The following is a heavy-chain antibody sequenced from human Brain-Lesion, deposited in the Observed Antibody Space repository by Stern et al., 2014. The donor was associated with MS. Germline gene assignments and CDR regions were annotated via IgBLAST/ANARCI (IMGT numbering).Heavy chain of an antibody. V-gene: IGHV4-4*02. CDR2: SDHSGST. CDR3: ARFPASRPHVFDS. D-gene: IGHD6-13*01. CDR1: GGSISSSNW. Sequence: QVQLQESGPGLVKPSGTLSLTCAVSGGSISSSNWWSWVRQSPGKGLEWIGESDHSGSTIYNPSLKGRVTVSVDKSKNRFSLNLRSVTAADTAVYFCARFPASRPHVFDSWGQGTLVTVSS. J-gene: IGHJ4*02.